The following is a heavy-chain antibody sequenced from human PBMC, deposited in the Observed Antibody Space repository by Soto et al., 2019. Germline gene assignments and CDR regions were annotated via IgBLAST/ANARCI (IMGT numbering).Heavy chain of an antibody. CDR3: AKGSRYGGYESYFDY. CDR1: GFAFSSYA. V-gene: IGHV3-30-3*01. D-gene: IGHD5-12*01. CDR2: ISYDGSNK. J-gene: IGHJ4*02. Sequence: GGPLRLSCAASGFAFSSYAMHWVRQAPGKGLEWVAVISYDGSNKYYADSVKGRFTISRDNSKNTLYLQMNSLRAEDTAVYYCAKGSRYGGYESYFDYWGPGTLVTVSS.